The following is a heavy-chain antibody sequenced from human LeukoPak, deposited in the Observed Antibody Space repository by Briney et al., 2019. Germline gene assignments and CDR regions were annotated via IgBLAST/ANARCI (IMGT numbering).Heavy chain of an antibody. CDR2: INPSGGGT. CDR1: GYTFISYY. V-gene: IGHV1-46*01. CDR3: ARGEVVTPAYFDY. Sequence: GASVKVSCKASGYTFISYYIHWVRQAPGQGLEWMGIINPSGGGTNYAQKFQGRVTMTRDTSTSTVYMELSSLRSEDTAVYYCARGEVVTPAYFDYWGQGTLVTVSS. J-gene: IGHJ4*02. D-gene: IGHD4-23*01.